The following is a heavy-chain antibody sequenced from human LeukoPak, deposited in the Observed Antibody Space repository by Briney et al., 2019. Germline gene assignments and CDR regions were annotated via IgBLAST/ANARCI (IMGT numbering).Heavy chain of an antibody. CDR3: ATDLGIVVVPAASPQGVDV. CDR2: VDPEDGET. V-gene: IGHV1-69-2*01. CDR1: GYTFTDYY. D-gene: IGHD2-2*03. J-gene: IGHJ6*04. Sequence: GATVKISCKASGYTFTDYYMHWVQQAPGKGLEWMGRVDPEDGETIYAEKFQGRVTITADTSTDTAYMELSSLRSEDTAVYYCATDLGIVVVPAASPQGVDVWGKGTTVTVSS.